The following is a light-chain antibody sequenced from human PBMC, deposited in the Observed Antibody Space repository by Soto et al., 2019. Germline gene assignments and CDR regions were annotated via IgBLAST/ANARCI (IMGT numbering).Light chain of an antibody. J-gene: IGKJ1*01. Sequence: DIQMTQSPSTLSGSVGDRVTITCRASQTISSWLAWYQQKPGKAPKLLIYKSSTLTSGVPSRFSGSGSGTEFTLTISSLQPDDLATYYCQHYYTYSEAFGQGTKVELK. CDR1: QTISSW. CDR3: QHYYTYSEA. V-gene: IGKV1-5*03. CDR2: KSS.